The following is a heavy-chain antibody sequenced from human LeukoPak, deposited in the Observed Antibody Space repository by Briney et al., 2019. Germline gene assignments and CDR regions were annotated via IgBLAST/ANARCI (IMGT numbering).Heavy chain of an antibody. CDR3: ARLNYGFPDY. Sequence: KPSETRSLTCTVSSASISRYYWSWIRQPPGKALEWIVYISSSGSTDYNPSHKSRVTISLDTSKNQFSLKLNSVTAADTAVYYCARLNYGFPDYWGQGTLVTVSS. J-gene: IGHJ4*02. CDR2: ISSSGST. CDR1: SASISRYY. V-gene: IGHV4-59*01. D-gene: IGHD3-3*01.